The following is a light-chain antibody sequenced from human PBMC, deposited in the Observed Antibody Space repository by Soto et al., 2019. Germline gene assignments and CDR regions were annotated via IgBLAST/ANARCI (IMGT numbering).Light chain of an antibody. J-gene: IGKJ4*01. Sequence: DIVMTQSPDSLAVSLGERATINCKSSQSVLYSSNNKNYLAWHQQRPGKAPKLLIYAASSLHSGVPSRFSGSGSGTDFTLTISSLQPEDVATYYCQKYNSAPLTFGGGTKVDIK. CDR3: QKYNSAPLT. CDR2: AAS. V-gene: IGKV4-1*01. CDR1: QSVLYSSNNKNY.